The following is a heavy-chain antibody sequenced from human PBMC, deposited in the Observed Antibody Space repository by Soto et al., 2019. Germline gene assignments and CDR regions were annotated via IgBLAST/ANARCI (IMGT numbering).Heavy chain of an antibody. Sequence: QVQLVESGGGVVQPGRSLGLSCAASGFTFSSYGMHWVRQAPGKGLEWVAVISYDGSNKYYADSVKGRFTISRDNSKNTLYLQMNSLRAEDTAVYYCAKISGILLMVYAIEDYYYGMDVWGQGTTVTVSS. CDR1: GFTFSSYG. V-gene: IGHV3-30*18. J-gene: IGHJ6*02. CDR2: ISYDGSNK. CDR3: AKISGILLMVYAIEDYYYGMDV. D-gene: IGHD2-8*01.